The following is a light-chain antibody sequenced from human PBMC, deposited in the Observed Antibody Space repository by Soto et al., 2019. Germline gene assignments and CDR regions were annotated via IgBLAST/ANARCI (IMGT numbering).Light chain of an antibody. CDR2: AAS. CDR3: QQSYSTPPIT. J-gene: IGKJ5*01. V-gene: IGKV1-39*01. Sequence: IQMTQSPSSLSASVGDRVTITCRASQSISSYLNWYQQKPGKAPKLLIYAASSLQSGVPSRFSGSGSGTDFTLTISSLQPEDFATYYCQQSYSTPPITFGQGTRLDI. CDR1: QSISSY.